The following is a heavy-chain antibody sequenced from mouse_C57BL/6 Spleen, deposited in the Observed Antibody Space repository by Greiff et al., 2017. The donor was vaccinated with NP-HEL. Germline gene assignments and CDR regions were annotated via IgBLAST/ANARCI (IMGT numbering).Heavy chain of an antibody. CDR3: AKSMVKGDYAMDY. Sequence: EVQLQQSGPELVKPGASVKISCKASGYTFTDYYMNWVKQSHGKSLEWIGDINPNNGGTSYNQKFKGKATLTVDKSSSTAYMELRSLTSEDSAVYYCAKSMVKGDYAMDYWGQGTSVTVSS. V-gene: IGHV1-26*01. CDR1: GYTFTDYY. CDR2: INPNNGGT. J-gene: IGHJ4*01. D-gene: IGHD2-2*01.